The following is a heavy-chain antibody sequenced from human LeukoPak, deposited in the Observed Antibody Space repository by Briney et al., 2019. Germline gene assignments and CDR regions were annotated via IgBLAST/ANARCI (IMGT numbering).Heavy chain of an antibody. CDR3: ARYSEKGLWYNYYYMDV. V-gene: IGHV3-21*01. CDR1: GFTFSSYS. J-gene: IGHJ6*03. D-gene: IGHD2-15*01. CDR2: ISSSSSYI. Sequence: GGSLRLSCAASGFTFSSYSMNWVRQAPGKGLEWVSSISSSSSYIYYADSVKGRFTISRDNAKNSLYLQMNSLRAEDTAVYYCARYSEKGLWYNYYYMDVWGKGTTVTVSS.